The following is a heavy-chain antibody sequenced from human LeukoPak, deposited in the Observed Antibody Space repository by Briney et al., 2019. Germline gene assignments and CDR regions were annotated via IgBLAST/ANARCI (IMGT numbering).Heavy chain of an antibody. CDR2: INQDGSEK. V-gene: IGHV3-7*03. CDR1: GNYW. Sequence: GGSLRLSCAASGNYWMHWVRQAPGKGLEWVANINQDGSEKHYVDSVKGRFTVSRDNARNSLFLQMNSLRAEDTSVYYCARDYRSSWYVRGQGTLVTVSS. CDR3: ARDYRSSWYV. J-gene: IGHJ4*02. D-gene: IGHD6-13*01.